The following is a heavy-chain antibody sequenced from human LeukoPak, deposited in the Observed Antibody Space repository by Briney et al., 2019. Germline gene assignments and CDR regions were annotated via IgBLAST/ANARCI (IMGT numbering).Heavy chain of an antibody. Sequence: GGSLRLSCAASGFTFDDYAMHWVRQAPGKGLEWVSGISWNSGSIGYADSVKGRFTISRDNAKNSLHLQMNSLRAEDTALYYCASIAAAGIFPDDYWGQGTLVTVSS. CDR3: ASIAAAGIFPDDY. V-gene: IGHV3-9*01. J-gene: IGHJ4*02. D-gene: IGHD6-13*01. CDR2: ISWNSGSI. CDR1: GFTFDDYA.